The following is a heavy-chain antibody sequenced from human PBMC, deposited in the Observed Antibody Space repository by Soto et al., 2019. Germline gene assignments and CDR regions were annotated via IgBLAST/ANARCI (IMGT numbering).Heavy chain of an antibody. CDR3: AINADV. Sequence: QVQLQESGPGLVKPSETLSLTCTVSGASISGHFWSWIRQSPGKGLEWIAYIYDSGRSYNPSLRGRVTISVDTSKNQFSLKLSSVIAADSAVYYCAINADVWGQGTTVTVSS. J-gene: IGHJ6*02. V-gene: IGHV4-59*08. CDR1: GASISGHF. CDR2: IYDSGR.